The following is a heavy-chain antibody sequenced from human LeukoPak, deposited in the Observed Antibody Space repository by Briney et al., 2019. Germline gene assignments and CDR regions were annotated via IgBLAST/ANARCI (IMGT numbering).Heavy chain of an antibody. CDR2: ISYDGSIN. CDR1: GFPFSNHG. V-gene: IGHV3-30*03. CDR3: ARDRRYCSGGSCYFDYLFDY. D-gene: IGHD2-15*01. J-gene: IGHJ4*02. Sequence: GGSLRLSCAASGFPFSNHGMHWVRQAPGKGLEWVAVISYDGSINFYVASVKGRFTISRDNSKNTLYLQMNSLRAEDTALYFCARDRRYCSGGSCYFDYLFDYWGQGTLVTVSS.